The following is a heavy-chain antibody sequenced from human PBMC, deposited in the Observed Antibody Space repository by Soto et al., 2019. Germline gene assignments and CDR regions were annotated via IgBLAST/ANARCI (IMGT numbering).Heavy chain of an antibody. CDR2: IYYSGST. D-gene: IGHD6-6*01. J-gene: IGHJ3*02. V-gene: IGHV4-30-4*01. CDR3: ARERGRSSSPPDAFDI. CDR1: GGSISSGDYY. Sequence: ASETLSLTCTVSGGSISSGDYYWIWIRHPPGKGLEWIGYIYYSGSTYYNPSLKSRVTISVDTSKNQFSLKLSSVTAADTAAYYCARERGRSSSPPDAFDIWGQGTMVTVSS.